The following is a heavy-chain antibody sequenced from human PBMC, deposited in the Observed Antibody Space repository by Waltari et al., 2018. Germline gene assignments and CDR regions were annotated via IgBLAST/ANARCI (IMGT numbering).Heavy chain of an antibody. CDR1: GFTFGDHA. CDR3: ARDLGGFNHFDWFLSI. J-gene: IGHJ3*02. V-gene: IGHV3-49*03. CDR2: IRSKTYGGTA. D-gene: IGHD3-9*01. Sequence: EVQLVESGGGLVQPGRSLRLSCTTSGFTFGDHALSWFRQAPEKGLEWGGFIRSKTYGGTADDAASVRGRCTVSRDDSKSIAYLEMYSLKTEDTAVYYCARDLGGFNHFDWFLSIWGPGTMVTVSS.